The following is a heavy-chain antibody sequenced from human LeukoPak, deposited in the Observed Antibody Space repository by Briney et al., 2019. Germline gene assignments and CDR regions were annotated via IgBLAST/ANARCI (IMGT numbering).Heavy chain of an antibody. Sequence: PSETLSLTCTVSGGSISSSSYYWGWIRQPPGKGLEWIGSIYYSGSTYYNPSLKSRVTISVDTSKNQFSLKPSSVTAADTAVYYCARTNAPPSPYYYGSGSIGGNFDYWGQGTLVTVSS. J-gene: IGHJ4*02. V-gene: IGHV4-39*01. D-gene: IGHD3-10*01. CDR3: ARTNAPPSPYYYGSGSIGGNFDY. CDR1: GGSISSSSYY. CDR2: IYYSGST.